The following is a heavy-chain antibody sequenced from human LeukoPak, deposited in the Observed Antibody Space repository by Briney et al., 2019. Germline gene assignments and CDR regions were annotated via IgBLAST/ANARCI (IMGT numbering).Heavy chain of an antibody. CDR2: INHSGST. CDR3: ARGLPRIAAAGNSTGNFDY. D-gene: IGHD6-13*01. V-gene: IGHV4-34*01. CDR1: GGSISSYY. Sequence: PSETLSLTCTVSGGSISSYYWSWIRQPAGKGLEWIGEINHSGSTNYNPSLKSRVTISVDTSKNQFSLKLSSVTAADTAVYYCARGLPRIAAAGNSTGNFDYWGQGTLVTVSS. J-gene: IGHJ4*02.